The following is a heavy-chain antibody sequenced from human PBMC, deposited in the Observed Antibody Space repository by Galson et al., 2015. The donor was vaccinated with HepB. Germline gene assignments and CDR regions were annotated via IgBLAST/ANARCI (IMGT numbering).Heavy chain of an antibody. CDR1: GFSLSSNGVS. D-gene: IGHD2/OR15-2a*01. J-gene: IGHJ4*02. CDR2: IYWDAEK. Sequence: PALVKPTQTLTLTCTFSGFSLSSNGVSVGWIRQPPGEALEWLAPIYWDAEKRYSPPLKSRLTITKDTSKTQVVLTMTNMDPVDTATYYCAHRREYYDDGPGPFDYWGQGTLVTVSS. CDR3: AHRREYYDDGPGPFDY. V-gene: IGHV2-5*02.